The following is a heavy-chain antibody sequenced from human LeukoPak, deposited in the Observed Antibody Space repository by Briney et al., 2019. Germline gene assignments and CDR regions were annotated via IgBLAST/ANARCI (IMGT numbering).Heavy chain of an antibody. Sequence: GSLRLSCAASGFTFSTYSMTWFRQPPGKGLEWIGSIYYSGDTYSTPSLKRRVTVSLDTSNNQFSLRLSSVTAADTAVYYCAREVNYGDYGDNAFDIWGQGTMVTVSS. CDR3: AREVNYGDYGDNAFDI. D-gene: IGHD4-17*01. V-gene: IGHV4-39*07. CDR2: IYYSGDT. J-gene: IGHJ3*02. CDR1: GFTFSTYS.